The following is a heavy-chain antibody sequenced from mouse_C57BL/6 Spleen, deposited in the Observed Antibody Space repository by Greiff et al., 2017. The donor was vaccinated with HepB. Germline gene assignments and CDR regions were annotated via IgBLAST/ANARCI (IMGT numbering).Heavy chain of an antibody. CDR1: GYTFTSYW. Sequence: VQLQQSGAELVRPGTSVKLSCKASGYTFTSYWMHWVKQRPGQGLEWIGVIDPSDSYTNYNQKFKGKATLTVDTSSSTAYMQLSSLTSEDSAVYYCARAWDRGKNYWGQGTTLTVSS. J-gene: IGHJ2*01. CDR2: IDPSDSYT. D-gene: IGHD4-1*01. CDR3: ARAWDRGKNY. V-gene: IGHV1-59*01.